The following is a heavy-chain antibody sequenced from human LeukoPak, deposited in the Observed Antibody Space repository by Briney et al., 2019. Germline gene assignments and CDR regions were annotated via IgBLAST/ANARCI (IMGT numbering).Heavy chain of an antibody. CDR3: ASLTYYYDSTGYHYLNYFDY. Sequence: SETPSLTCAVYGGSFSGYYWSWIRQPPGKGLEWIGYIYYSGSSNYNPSLKSRITMSVDTPKNQFSLKLSSVTAADTAVYYCASLTYYYDSTGYHYLNYFDYWGQGTLVTVSS. V-gene: IGHV4-59*08. CDR1: GGSFSGYY. CDR2: IYYSGSS. J-gene: IGHJ4*02. D-gene: IGHD3-22*01.